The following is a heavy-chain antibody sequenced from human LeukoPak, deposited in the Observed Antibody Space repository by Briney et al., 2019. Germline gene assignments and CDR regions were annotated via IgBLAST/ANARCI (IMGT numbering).Heavy chain of an antibody. J-gene: IGHJ4*02. CDR1: GFTVNKYE. CDR2: INGAATTT. Sequence: GGSLRLSCAASGFTVNKYEIHWVRQAPGKGLEWISYINGAATTTNYADSVWGRFTISRDDAQNSVHLQMNSLRDEDTAVYYCIRGRLLRSTKYFDYWGQGALVTVSS. CDR3: IRGRLLRSTKYFDY. V-gene: IGHV3-48*03. D-gene: IGHD2-21*02.